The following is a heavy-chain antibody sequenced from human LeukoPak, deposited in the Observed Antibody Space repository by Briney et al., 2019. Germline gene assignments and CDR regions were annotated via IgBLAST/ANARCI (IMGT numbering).Heavy chain of an antibody. D-gene: IGHD6-19*01. CDR1: GFTFSNYW. CDR3: ATKQWLAPPPDS. Sequence: GGPLSLSCAASGFTFSNYWMLCVRQSPGKGLESVSRINTDGTVTTYADSVKGRFTVSRNNADNTMFLQMNSVRDEDTAVYYCATKQWLAPPPDSWGQGTPVTVSS. J-gene: IGHJ4*02. CDR2: INTDGTVT. V-gene: IGHV3-74*01.